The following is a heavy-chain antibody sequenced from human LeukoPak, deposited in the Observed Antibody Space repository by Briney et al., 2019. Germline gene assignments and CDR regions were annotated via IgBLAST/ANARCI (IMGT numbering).Heavy chain of an antibody. J-gene: IGHJ6*02. CDR1: GFTFSSFG. CDR2: ISYDGSNK. D-gene: IGHD5-12*01. CDR3: GRLMGGYDSYFYGMDV. Sequence: GGSLRLSCAASGFTFSSFGIYWVRQAPGKGLEWVAVISYDGSNKYYADSVKGRFTISRDNSQNTLYLQMNSLRLDDTAVYYCGRLMGGYDSYFYGMDVWGQGTTVTVSS. V-gene: IGHV3-30*03.